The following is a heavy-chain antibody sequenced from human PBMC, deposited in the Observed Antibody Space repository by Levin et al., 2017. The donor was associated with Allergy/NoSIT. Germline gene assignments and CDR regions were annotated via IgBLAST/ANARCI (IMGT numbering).Heavy chain of an antibody. CDR3: VTGVSSVTTDAIDF. D-gene: IGHD4-17*01. CDR2: VNHSGYT. V-gene: IGHV4-34*01. CDR1: GGSFSGHY. Sequence: SETLSLTCAVYGGSFSGHYWSWIRQPPGQGLEWIGEVNHSGYTNYMPSLKSRVTISVDTSKNQFSLTLTSVTAAESAVYYCVTGVSSVTTDAIDFWGQGTTVTVSS. J-gene: IGHJ3*01.